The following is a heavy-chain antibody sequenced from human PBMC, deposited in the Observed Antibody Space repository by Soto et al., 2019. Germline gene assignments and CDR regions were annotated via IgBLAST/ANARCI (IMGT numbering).Heavy chain of an antibody. CDR1: GYTFTSYD. V-gene: IGHV1-8*01. CDR3: AALYSSSFSVFDD. Sequence: ASVKVSCKASGYTFTSYDINWVRQATGQGLEWMGWMNPNSGNTGYAQKFQGRVTMTRNTSISTAYMELSSLRSEDTAVYYCAALYSSSFSVFDDWGQGTLVTVSS. D-gene: IGHD6-13*01. CDR2: MNPNSGNT. J-gene: IGHJ4*02.